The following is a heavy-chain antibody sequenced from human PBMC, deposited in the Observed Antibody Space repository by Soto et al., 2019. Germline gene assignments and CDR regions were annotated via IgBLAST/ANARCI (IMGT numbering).Heavy chain of an antibody. D-gene: IGHD1-7*01. CDR1: GFTFSSYG. J-gene: IGHJ4*02. CDR2: ISYDGSNK. CDR3: AKDRVPTEAERNYYFDY. Sequence: QVQLVESGGGVVQPGRSLRLSCAASGFTFSSYGMHWVRQAPGKGLEGVAVISYDGSNKYYADSVKGRFTISRDNSKNTLYLQMNSLRAEDTAVYYCAKDRVPTEAERNYYFDYWGQGTLVTVSS. V-gene: IGHV3-30*18.